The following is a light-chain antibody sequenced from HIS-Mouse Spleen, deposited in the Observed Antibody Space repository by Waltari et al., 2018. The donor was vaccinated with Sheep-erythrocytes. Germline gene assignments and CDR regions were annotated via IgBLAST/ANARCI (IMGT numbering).Light chain of an antibody. CDR2: EGS. CDR1: SSDVGSYNL. Sequence: QSALTQPASVSGSPGQSITISCTGTSSDVGSYNLFPCYQQHPSKAPKLMIYEGSKRPSGVSNRFSGSKSGNTASLTISGLQAEDEADYYCCSYAGSSTPWVFGGGTKLTVL. V-gene: IGLV2-23*01. CDR3: CSYAGSSTPWV. J-gene: IGLJ3*02.